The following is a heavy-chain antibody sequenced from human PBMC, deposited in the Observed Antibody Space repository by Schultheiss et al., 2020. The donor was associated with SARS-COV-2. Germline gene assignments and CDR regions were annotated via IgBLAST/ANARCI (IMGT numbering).Heavy chain of an antibody. J-gene: IGHJ6*03. D-gene: IGHD2-2*01. CDR3: AKDNSGYCSSTSCPYYYYYYMDV. Sequence: GGSLRLSCAASGFTFSSYGMHWVRQAPGKGLEWVSAISGSGGSTYYADSVKGRFTISRDNAKNSLYLQMNSLRAEDTAVYYCAKDNSGYCSSTSCPYYYYYYMDVWGKGTTVTVSS. CDR2: ISGSGGST. V-gene: IGHV3-23*01. CDR1: GFTFSSYG.